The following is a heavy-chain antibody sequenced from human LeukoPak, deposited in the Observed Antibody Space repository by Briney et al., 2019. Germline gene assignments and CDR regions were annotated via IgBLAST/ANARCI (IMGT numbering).Heavy chain of an antibody. CDR3: ARPYYYDSRIDP. CDR1: GGSFSGYY. Sequence: SETLSLTCAVYGGSFSGYYWSWIRQSPGKGLEWIGEINHSGSTNYNPSLKSRVTISVDTSKNQLSLKLSSVTAADTAVYYCARPYYYDSRIDPWGQGILVTVSS. CDR2: INHSGST. D-gene: IGHD3-22*01. V-gene: IGHV4-34*01. J-gene: IGHJ5*02.